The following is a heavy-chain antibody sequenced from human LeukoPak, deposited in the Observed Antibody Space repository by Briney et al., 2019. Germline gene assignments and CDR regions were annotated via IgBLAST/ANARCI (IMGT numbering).Heavy chain of an antibody. CDR3: ARIWVAVLPADGMDV. D-gene: IGHD2-2*01. Sequence: RAGGSLRLSCAASGFTFSSYSTNWVRQAPGKGLEWVSYISSSSSSIYYTDSVKGRFTISRDNAKNSLYLQMNSLRAEDTGVYYCARIWVAVLPADGMDVWGLGTTVTVSS. J-gene: IGHJ6*02. V-gene: IGHV3-48*04. CDR2: ISSSSSSI. CDR1: GFTFSSYS.